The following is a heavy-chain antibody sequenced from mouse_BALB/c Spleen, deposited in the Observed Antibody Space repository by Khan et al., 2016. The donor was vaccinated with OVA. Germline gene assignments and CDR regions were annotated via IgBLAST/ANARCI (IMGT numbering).Heavy chain of an antibody. CDR3: AISNYYGSSLYAMDY. D-gene: IGHD1-1*01. Sequence: DLVKPGASVRLSCQASGYTFTSYWINWIKQRPGQGLEWIGRIAPGSGSTSYNEMFKGTATLTVDTSSSTAYIQLSSLSSEDSAVYFYAISNYYGSSLYAMDYWGQGTSVTVSS. CDR2: IAPGSGST. J-gene: IGHJ4*01. CDR1: GYTFTSYW. V-gene: IGHV1S41*01.